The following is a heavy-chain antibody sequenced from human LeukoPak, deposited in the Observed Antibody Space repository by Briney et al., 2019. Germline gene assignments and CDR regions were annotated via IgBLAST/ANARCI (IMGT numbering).Heavy chain of an antibody. V-gene: IGHV3-30-3*01. CDR3: ARDYATDRDMV. D-gene: IGHD5-18*01. CDR2: ISSDGTNK. J-gene: IGHJ4*02. Sequence: PGGSLRLSCAASGFTFSSYAMSWVRQAPGKGLEWVAVISSDGTNKYYGDSVMGRFTISRDNSKNTLYLQMNSLRPEDTAVYYCARDYATDRDMVWGQGTLVTVSS. CDR1: GFTFSSYA.